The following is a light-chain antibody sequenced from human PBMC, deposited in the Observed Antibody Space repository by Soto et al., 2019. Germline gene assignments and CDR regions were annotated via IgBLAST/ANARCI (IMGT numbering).Light chain of an antibody. V-gene: IGKV1-12*01. CDR2: AAS. CDR3: QQANSFPWT. J-gene: IGKJ1*01. CDR1: QGINSW. Sequence: ASQGINSWLAWYQQKPGKAPKLLIYAASNLQSGVPSRFSGSGSGTDFTLTISSLQPEDFAPYYCQQANSFPWTFGQGTKVDIK.